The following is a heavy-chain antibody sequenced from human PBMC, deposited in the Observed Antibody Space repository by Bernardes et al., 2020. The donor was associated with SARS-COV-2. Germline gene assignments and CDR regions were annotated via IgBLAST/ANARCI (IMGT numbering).Heavy chain of an antibody. J-gene: IGHJ5*02. CDR3: VRVVDP. Sequence: APAKVRRKASGYIFNSYYLQWVRQVPGQGLEWLGMLNPNDGRTSYAEKFQGRLTLTRDTSTSTGYMELTSLRSDDTAVYYCVRVVDPWGQGTPVVVSS. CDR1: GYIFNSYY. V-gene: IGHV1-46*02. CDR2: LNPNDGRT. D-gene: IGHD2-15*01.